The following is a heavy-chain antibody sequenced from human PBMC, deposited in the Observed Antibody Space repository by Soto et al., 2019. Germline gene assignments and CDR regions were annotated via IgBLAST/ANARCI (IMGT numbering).Heavy chain of an antibody. Sequence: DVQLLESGGGSVQPGGSLRLSCGASGFTFSAIAMTWVRQVPGKGLEWVSTITGTGLSTYYADSVKGRFTISRDVSKTRLHTKRNSPSAEVTALYYCARGVWGGVVTQGFDTWGQGTMVTVSS. V-gene: IGHV3-23*01. CDR2: ITGTGLST. D-gene: IGHD3-3*01. J-gene: IGHJ3*02. CDR1: GFTFSAIA. CDR3: ARGVWGGVVTQGFDT.